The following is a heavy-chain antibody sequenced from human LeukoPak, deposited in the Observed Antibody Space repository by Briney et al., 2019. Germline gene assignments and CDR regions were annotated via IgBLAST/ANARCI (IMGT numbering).Heavy chain of an antibody. Sequence: PSETLSLTCAVYGGSFSGYYWSWIRQPPGKGLEWIGEINHSGTTNYNPSLKSRVTISVDTSKNQFSLKLTSVTAADTAVYYCARHDRGYSGYDYEPFFDSWGQGSLVTVSS. CDR1: GGSFSGYY. CDR2: INHSGTT. CDR3: ARHDRGYSGYDYEPFFDS. V-gene: IGHV4-34*01. J-gene: IGHJ4*02. D-gene: IGHD5-12*01.